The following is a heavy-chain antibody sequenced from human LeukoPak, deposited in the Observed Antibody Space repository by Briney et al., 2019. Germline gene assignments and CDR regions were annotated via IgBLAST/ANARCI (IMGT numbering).Heavy chain of an antibody. CDR3: ARRGRYCSSTSCYYFDY. Sequence: PSETLSLTCTVSGGSISSYYWSWIRQPPGKGLEWIGYIYYSGSTYYNPSLKSRVTMSIDTSKNQFSLKLSSVTAADTAVYYCARRGRYCSSTSCYYFDYWGQGTLVTVSS. CDR2: IYYSGST. CDR1: GGSISSYY. V-gene: IGHV4-59*04. D-gene: IGHD2-2*01. J-gene: IGHJ4*02.